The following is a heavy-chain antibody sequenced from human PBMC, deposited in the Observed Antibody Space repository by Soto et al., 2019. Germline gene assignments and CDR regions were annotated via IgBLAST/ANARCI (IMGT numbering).Heavy chain of an antibody. J-gene: IGHJ4*02. D-gene: IGHD2-15*01. CDR3: SRTPGDY. CDR1: GYTFINYD. Sequence: QVQLVQSGAEVKKPGASVKVSCKTSGYTFINYDINWVRQAPGKGLEWMGLMNLKSGKTGYAQKFQGRVSMTRDTSTSTAYMELNSLRSEDTATYYCSRTPGDYWGQGTLVTVSS. CDR2: MNLKSGKT. V-gene: IGHV1-8*01.